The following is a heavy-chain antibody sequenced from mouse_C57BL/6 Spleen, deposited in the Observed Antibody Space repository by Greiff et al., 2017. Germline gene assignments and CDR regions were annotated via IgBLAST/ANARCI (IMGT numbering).Heavy chain of an antibody. V-gene: IGHV5-17*01. CDR2: ISSGRSTI. J-gene: IGHJ2*01. Sequence: DVQLVESGGGLVKPGGSLKLSCAASGFTFSDYGMHWVRQAPEKGLEWVAYISSGRSTIYYADTVKGRFTISRDNAKNTLFLQMTSLRSEDTAMYYCARSITTVVVSPYYFDYWGQGTTLTVSS. CDR3: ARSITTVVVSPYYFDY. CDR1: GFTFSDYG. D-gene: IGHD1-1*01.